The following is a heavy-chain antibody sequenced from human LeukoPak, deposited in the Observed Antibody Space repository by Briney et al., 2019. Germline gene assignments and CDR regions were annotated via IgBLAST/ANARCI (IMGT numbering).Heavy chain of an antibody. CDR2: ISGDGIDS. D-gene: IGHD5-24*01. CDR3: ASGDAYNHGRPGVPDS. J-gene: IGHJ5*01. V-gene: IGHV3-74*01. Sequence: GGSLRLSCAASGFNFGNYWMLWVRQGPGKGLVWVARISGDGIDSRYADSVKGRFTVSRDNAKNTLFLQLDSLRAEDTAVYYCASGDAYNHGRPGVPDSWGQGTLVTVSS. CDR1: GFNFGNYW.